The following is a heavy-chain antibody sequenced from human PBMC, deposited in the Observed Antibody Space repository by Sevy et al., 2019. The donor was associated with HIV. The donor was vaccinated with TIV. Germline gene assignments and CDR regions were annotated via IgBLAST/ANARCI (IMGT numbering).Heavy chain of an antibody. CDR3: ARERLERGNPYYYYYYMDV. Sequence: ASVKVSCKASGGTFSSYAISWVRQAPGQGLEWMGGIIPIFGTANYAQKFQGRVTITADESTSTAYMELSSLRSEDTAVYYCARERLERGNPYYYYYYMDVWGKGTTVTVSS. D-gene: IGHD4-4*01. J-gene: IGHJ6*03. CDR1: GGTFSSYA. CDR2: IIPIFGTA. V-gene: IGHV1-69*13.